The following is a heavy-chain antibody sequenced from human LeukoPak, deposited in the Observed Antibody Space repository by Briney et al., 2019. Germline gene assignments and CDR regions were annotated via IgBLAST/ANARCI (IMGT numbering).Heavy chain of an antibody. CDR1: GYTFSSYG. D-gene: IGHD6-19*01. J-gene: IGHJ4*02. CDR2: ISAYNGNT. V-gene: IGHV1-18*01. CDR3: ARGGIAVAPDY. Sequence: GASVKVSCKASGYTFSSYGINWVRQAPGQGLEWMGWISAYNGNTKYAEKLQGRVTMTTDTSTSTAYMELRSLRSDDTALYYCARGGIAVAPDYWGQGTLVTVSS.